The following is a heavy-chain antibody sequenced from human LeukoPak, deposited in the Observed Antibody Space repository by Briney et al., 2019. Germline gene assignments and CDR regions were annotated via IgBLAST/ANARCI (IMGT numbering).Heavy chain of an antibody. J-gene: IGHJ6*03. V-gene: IGHV3-74*01. CDR1: GFTFSSYW. Sequence: PGGSLRLSCAASGFTFSSYWMHWVRQAPGKGLVWVTRINSDGSSTSYADSVKGRFTISRDNSKNTLYLQMNSLRAEDTAVYYCAKDLQYSSEYYYYYYMDVWGKGTTVTVSS. CDR2: INSDGSST. CDR3: AKDLQYSSEYYYYYYMDV. D-gene: IGHD6-25*01.